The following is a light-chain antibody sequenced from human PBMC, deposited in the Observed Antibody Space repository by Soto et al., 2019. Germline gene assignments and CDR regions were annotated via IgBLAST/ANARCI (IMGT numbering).Light chain of an antibody. CDR1: QTVRNNY. J-gene: IGKJ4*01. CDR3: QQFSCYPLT. V-gene: IGKV3-20*01. Sequence: EFVLTQSPGTLSLSPGERATLSCRASQTVRNNYLAWYQQKPGQAPRLLIYDASSRATGIPDRFSGGGSGTDFTLTISRLEPEDFAVYYCQQFSCYPLTFGGGTKVDI. CDR2: DAS.